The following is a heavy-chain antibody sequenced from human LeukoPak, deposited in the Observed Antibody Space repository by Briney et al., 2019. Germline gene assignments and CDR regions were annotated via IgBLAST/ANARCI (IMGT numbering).Heavy chain of an antibody. Sequence: PGGSLRLSCAAAGFTVSGNYMNWVRQSPGKGLEWVAIIKQDGSEKYYVDSVKGRFTISRDNAKNSVYLQMNSLRAEDTAVYYCARGNGFVIDYWGQGTLVTVSS. CDR2: IKQDGSEK. J-gene: IGHJ4*02. V-gene: IGHV3-7*01. CDR3: ARGNGFVIDY. CDR1: GFTVSGNY. D-gene: IGHD2-8*01.